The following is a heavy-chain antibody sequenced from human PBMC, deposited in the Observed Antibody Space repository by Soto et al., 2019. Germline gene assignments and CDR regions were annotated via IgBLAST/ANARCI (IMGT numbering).Heavy chain of an antibody. CDR1: GTSISSYY. D-gene: IGHD3-22*01. V-gene: IGHV4-59*12. Sequence: SETLSLTCTVSGTSISSYYWSWIRQPPGKGLEWIANIHYSGTTNYNPSLASRLTIAADTSENQFSLRLTSVTAAYTAVYYCARDYPYYYDNSGYSGYFDYWVQGTLFTVSS. CDR3: ARDYPYYYDNSGYSGYFDY. CDR2: IHYSGTT. J-gene: IGHJ4*02.